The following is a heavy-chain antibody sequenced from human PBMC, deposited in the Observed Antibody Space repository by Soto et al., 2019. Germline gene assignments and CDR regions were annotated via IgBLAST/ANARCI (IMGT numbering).Heavy chain of an antibody. J-gene: IGHJ3*02. Sequence: GESLKISCRGSGYDFNTNWFGWVRQLPGRGLEWVGIMYPGDSDTRLLPSFQGQVTISADTALSTTYLQWDTLKPSDTAIYFCASDSHCDGGNCPMGGFDMWGQGTMVTVSS. CDR1: GYDFNTNW. CDR3: ASDSHCDGGNCPMGGFDM. CDR2: MYPGDSDT. D-gene: IGHD2-15*01. V-gene: IGHV5-51*01.